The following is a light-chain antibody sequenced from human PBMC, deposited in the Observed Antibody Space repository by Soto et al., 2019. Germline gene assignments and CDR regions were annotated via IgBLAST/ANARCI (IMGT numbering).Light chain of an antibody. CDR1: QSISSNF. CDR3: QNYNLS. J-gene: IGKJ3*01. CDR2: SAS. V-gene: IGKV3-20*01. Sequence: EVVLTQSPDTLSLSVGERASLSCRASQSISSNFLAWYQQKPGQAPRLLIYSASTRATGVPGRFSGSGSGTHFTLTITRLEPEDFAIYICQNYNLSFGPGTKVDIK.